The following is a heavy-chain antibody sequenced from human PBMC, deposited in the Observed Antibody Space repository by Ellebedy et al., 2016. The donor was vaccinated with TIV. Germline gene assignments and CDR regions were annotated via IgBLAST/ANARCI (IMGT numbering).Heavy chain of an antibody. CDR3: ARDGRSASGMDV. CDR1: GFPFSDYG. J-gene: IGHJ6*02. V-gene: IGHV3-33*01. CDR2: IWYDGSRT. Sequence: GGSLRLXCAASGFPFSDYGIHWVRQAPGEGLEWVALIWYDGSRTYFADSVRGRFSISRDDSKNTVYLQMNSLRAEDTAMYYCARDGRSASGMDVWGRGTTVTVSS.